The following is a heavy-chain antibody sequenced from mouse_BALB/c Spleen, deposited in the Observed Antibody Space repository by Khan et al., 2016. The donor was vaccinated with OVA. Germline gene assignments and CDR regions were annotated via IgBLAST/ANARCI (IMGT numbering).Heavy chain of an antibody. CDR2: VSTGGHYT. CDR1: GFTFSTYG. J-gene: IGHJ3*01. Sequence: EVELVESGGDVVKPGGSLKLSCAASGFTFSTYGMSWVRQTPDKRLEWVATVSTGGHYTYYPDTVKGRFTISRDNAKNTLYLQMSSLKSEDTAMFYCERLAYYYDSDGFAYWGQGTLVTGSA. D-gene: IGHD1-1*01. V-gene: IGHV5-6*01. CDR3: ERLAYYYDSDGFAY.